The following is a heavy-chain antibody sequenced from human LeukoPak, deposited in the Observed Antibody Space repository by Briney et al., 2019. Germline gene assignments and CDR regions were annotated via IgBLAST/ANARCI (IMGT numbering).Heavy chain of an antibody. Sequence: PGGSLRLSCAASGFTFSSYAMSWVRQAPGKGLEWVSAISGSGGSTYYADSVKGRFTISRDNSKNTLYLQMDSLRAEDTAVYYCAKDQLAFSSWLLFDYWGQGTLVTVSS. D-gene: IGHD6-13*01. V-gene: IGHV3-23*01. J-gene: IGHJ4*02. CDR1: GFTFSSYA. CDR3: AKDQLAFSSWLLFDY. CDR2: ISGSGGST.